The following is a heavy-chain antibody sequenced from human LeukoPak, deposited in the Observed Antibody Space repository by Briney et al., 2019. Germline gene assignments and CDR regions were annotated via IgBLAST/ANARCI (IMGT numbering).Heavy chain of an antibody. D-gene: IGHD1-26*01. CDR1: GGTFSSYA. CDR3: ARDAFIVGAINFDY. CDR2: IIPILGIA. Sequence: GASVKVSCKASGGTFSSYAISWVRQAPGQGLEWMGRIIPILGIANYAQKFQGRVTITADKSTSTAYMELSSLRSEDTAVYYCARDAFIVGAINFDYWGQGTLVTVSS. J-gene: IGHJ4*02. V-gene: IGHV1-69*04.